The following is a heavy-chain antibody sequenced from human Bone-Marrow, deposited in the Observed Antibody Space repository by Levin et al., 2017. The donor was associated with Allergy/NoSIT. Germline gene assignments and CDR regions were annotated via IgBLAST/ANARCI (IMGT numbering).Heavy chain of an antibody. Sequence: PSETLSLTCTVSGGSIGNYYWAWIRQSTGKGLQYIGYIYYTGSTNYNPSLKSRVTISLDTSKNQFSLELTSVTAADTAVYFCARAGNNWDRIWFDPWGQGTLVTVSS. CDR3: ARAGNNWDRIWFDP. D-gene: IGHD1-1*01. J-gene: IGHJ5*02. CDR2: IYYTGST. V-gene: IGHV4-59*01. CDR1: GGSIGNYY.